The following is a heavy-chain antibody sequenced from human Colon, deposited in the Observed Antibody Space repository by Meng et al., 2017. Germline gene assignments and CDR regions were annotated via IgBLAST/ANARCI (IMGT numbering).Heavy chain of an antibody. J-gene: IGHJ4*02. CDR3: ARAALRDGYNYYSAGDFDY. CDR2: IYTSGST. CDR1: GGSISSGSYY. V-gene: IGHV4-61*02. Sequence: SETLSLTCTVSGGSISSGSYYWSWIRQPAGKGLEWIGRIYTSGSTNYNPSLKSRVTISVDTSKNQFSLKLSSVTAADTAVYYCARAALRDGYNYYSAGDFDYWGQGTRVTVSS. D-gene: IGHD5-24*01.